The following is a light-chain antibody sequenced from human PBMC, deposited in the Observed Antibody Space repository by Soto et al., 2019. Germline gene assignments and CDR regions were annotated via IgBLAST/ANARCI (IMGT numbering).Light chain of an antibody. Sequence: EIVLTQSPGTLSLSPGERATLSCRASQSVSRSYLAWYQQKSGQAPRLLLYGASSRATGIPDRFSGSGSGTDFTLTISRLEPEDFAVFYCQKYSDSPITFGQGTRLEIK. CDR3: QKYSDSPIT. J-gene: IGKJ5*01. V-gene: IGKV3-20*01. CDR2: GAS. CDR1: QSVSRSY.